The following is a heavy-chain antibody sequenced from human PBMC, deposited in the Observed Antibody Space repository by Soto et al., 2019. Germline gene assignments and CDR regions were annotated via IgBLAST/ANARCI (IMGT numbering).Heavy chain of an antibody. V-gene: IGHV4-4*07. CDR1: GASVTDYS. CDR3: ARVFSTDSGGYPRPIFDS. CDR2: IYRIGST. Sequence: QVQLQGSGPGLVRPSGTLSLTCSVSGASVTDYSWTWIRLPAGRGLEWIGLIYRIGSTTYNPSLESRVTMSLETSKTQFSLRLTSVTAAETAVYYGARVFSTDSGGYPRPIFDSWSQVTLVTVSS. D-gene: IGHD3-22*01. J-gene: IGHJ4*02.